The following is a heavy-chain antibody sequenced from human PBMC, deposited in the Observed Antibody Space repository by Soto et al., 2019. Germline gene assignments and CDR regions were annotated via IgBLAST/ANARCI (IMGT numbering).Heavy chain of an antibody. CDR3: ARPPIGASWVQHWFDP. V-gene: IGHV1-46*01. Sequence: GASVKASWKASGYSFTSYYSHWVRQAPEQGLEWMGIINPSGGSTSYAQKFQGRVTMTRDTSTSTVYMELSVLRSEDKAVYYCARPPIGASWVQHWFDPWGQGTLVTVSS. D-gene: IGHD3-10*01. J-gene: IGHJ5*02. CDR2: INPSGGST. CDR1: GYSFTSYY.